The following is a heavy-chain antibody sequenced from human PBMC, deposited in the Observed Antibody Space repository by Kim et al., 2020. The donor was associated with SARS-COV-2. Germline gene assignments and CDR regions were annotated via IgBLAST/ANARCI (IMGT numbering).Heavy chain of an antibody. CDR1: GFTFDDYA. Sequence: GGSLRLSCAASGFTFDDYAMHWVRQAPGKGLEWVSGISWNSGSIGYADSVKGRFTISRDNAKNSLYLQMNSLRAEDTALYYCAKGNSGSYLGDAFDIWGQGTMVTVSS. J-gene: IGHJ3*02. CDR2: ISWNSGSI. V-gene: IGHV3-9*01. D-gene: IGHD1-26*01. CDR3: AKGNSGSYLGDAFDI.